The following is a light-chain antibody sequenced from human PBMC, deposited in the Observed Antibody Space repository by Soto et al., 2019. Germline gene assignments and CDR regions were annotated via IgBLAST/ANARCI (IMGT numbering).Light chain of an antibody. J-gene: IGKJ4*01. CDR2: KAP. CDR3: QQGKSFPLT. CDR1: QDINSW. V-gene: IGKV1-12*01. Sequence: DIQMTQSPSSVSASVGDRVTITCRASQDINSWLAWYQQKPGLAPKLLIYKAPSLQGGVPSRFSGSRSGTDFTLTISSLQPEDFATYFCQQGKSFPLTFGGGTKVDIK.